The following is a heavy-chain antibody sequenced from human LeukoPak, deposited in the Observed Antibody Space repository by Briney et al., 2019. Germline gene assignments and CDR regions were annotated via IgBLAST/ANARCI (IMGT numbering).Heavy chain of an antibody. CDR3: ARKGGLFDY. Sequence: PSETLSLTCTVSGGSISSYYWSWIRQPPGKGLEWIGYIYYSGSTNYNPSLKSRVTISVDTSKNQFSLKLSSVTAADTAVYYCARKGGLFDYWGQGRLVTVSS. J-gene: IGHJ4*02. D-gene: IGHD2-15*01. CDR1: GGSISSYY. V-gene: IGHV4-59*01. CDR2: IYYSGST.